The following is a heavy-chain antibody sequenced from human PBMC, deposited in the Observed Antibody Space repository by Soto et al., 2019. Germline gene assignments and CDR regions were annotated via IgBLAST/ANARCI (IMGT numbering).Heavy chain of an antibody. D-gene: IGHD6-19*01. CDR2: IIPIFGTA. CDR1: GGTFSIYA. CDR3: ARGGYSSGWYGIDY. J-gene: IGHJ4*02. V-gene: IGHV1-69*13. Sequence: ASVKVSCKASGGTFSIYAISWVRQAPGQWLEWMGGIIPIFGTANYAQKFQGRVTITADESTSTAYMELSSLRSEDTAVYYCARGGYSSGWYGIDYWGQGTLVTVSS.